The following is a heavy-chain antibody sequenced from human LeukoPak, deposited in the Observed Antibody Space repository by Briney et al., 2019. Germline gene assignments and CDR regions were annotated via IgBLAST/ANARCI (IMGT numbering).Heavy chain of an antibody. CDR1: GFTFSSYA. CDR2: ISGSGGST. D-gene: IGHD3-3*01. J-gene: IGHJ4*02. V-gene: IGHV3-23*01. Sequence: PGGSLRLSCAASGFTFSSYAMSWVRQAPGKGLEWVSAISGSGGSTYYADSVKGRFTISRDNSKNTLYLQMNSLRAEDTAVYYCAKGPFWSGYYTLDYWGQGTLVTVSS. CDR3: AKGPFWSGYYTLDY.